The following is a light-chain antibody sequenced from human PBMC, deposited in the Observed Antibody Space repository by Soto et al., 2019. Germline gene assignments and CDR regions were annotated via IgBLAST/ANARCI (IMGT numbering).Light chain of an antibody. J-gene: IGKJ1*01. Sequence: EIVMTQSPDSLAVSLGERATINCKSSQSVLYSSNTKNYLAWYQQKPGHPPKLLIFWASTRESGVPDRFSGSGSGTDFTLTITSLQAEDVAVYYCQQYYSTPPWTFGQGTKVEIK. CDR2: WAS. CDR1: QSVLYSSNTKNY. V-gene: IGKV4-1*01. CDR3: QQYYSTPPWT.